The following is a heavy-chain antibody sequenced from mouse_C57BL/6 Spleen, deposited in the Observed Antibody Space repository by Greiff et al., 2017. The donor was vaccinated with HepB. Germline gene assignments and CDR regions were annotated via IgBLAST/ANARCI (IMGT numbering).Heavy chain of an antibody. J-gene: IGHJ3*01. D-gene: IGHD2-2*01. CDR3: ARDSRDGYDGAWFAY. Sequence: EVQGVESGGGLVKPGGSLKLSCAASGFTFSSYAMSWVRQTPEKRLEWVATISDGGSYTYYPDNVKGRFTISRDNAKNNLYLQMSHLKSEDTAMYYCARDSRDGYDGAWFAYWGQGTLVTVSA. CDR2: ISDGGSYT. V-gene: IGHV5-4*01. CDR1: GFTFSSYA.